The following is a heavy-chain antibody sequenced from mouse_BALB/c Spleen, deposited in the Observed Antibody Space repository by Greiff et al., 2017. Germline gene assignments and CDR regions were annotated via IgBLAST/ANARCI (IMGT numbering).Heavy chain of an antibody. CDR1: GFTFSDYY. J-gene: IGHJ1*01. V-gene: IGHV5-4*02. Sequence: EVKLMESGGGLVKPGGSLKLSCAASGFTFSDYYMYWVRQTPEKRLEWVATISDGGSYTYYPDSVKGRFTISRDNAKNNLYLQMSSLKSEETAMYYCARVYGNYWYFDVWGAGTTVTVSS. CDR2: ISDGGSYT. CDR3: ARVYGNYWYFDV. D-gene: IGHD2-10*02.